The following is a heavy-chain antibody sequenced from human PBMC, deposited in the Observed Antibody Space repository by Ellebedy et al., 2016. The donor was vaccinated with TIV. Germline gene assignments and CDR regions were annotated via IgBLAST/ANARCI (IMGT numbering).Heavy chain of an antibody. CDR1: GGSIGIYY. V-gene: IGHV4-59*01. J-gene: IGHJ3*02. CDR2: IYYTGST. D-gene: IGHD2-15*01. CDR3: ARRLVAAAWAFDI. Sequence: SETLSLTCTVSGGSIGIYYWSWIRQSPVKGLEWIGYIYYTGSTYYNPSLKSRITMSVDTSKNQFSLRLTSVTAADTAVYFCARRLVAAAWAFDIWGHGTVVTVSS.